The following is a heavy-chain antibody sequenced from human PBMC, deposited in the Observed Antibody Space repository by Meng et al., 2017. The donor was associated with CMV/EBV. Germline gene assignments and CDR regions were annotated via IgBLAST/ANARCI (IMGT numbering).Heavy chain of an antibody. J-gene: IGHJ6*02. Sequence: ETLSLTCAASGFTFSSYWMHWVRQAPGKGLVWVSRINSDGSSTSYADSVKGRFTISRDNAKNTLYLQMNSLRAEDTAVYYCAREPRGITGPYGMDVWGQGTTVTVSS. CDR1: GFTFSSYW. CDR2: INSDGSST. V-gene: IGHV3-74*01. CDR3: AREPRGITGPYGMDV. D-gene: IGHD1-20*01.